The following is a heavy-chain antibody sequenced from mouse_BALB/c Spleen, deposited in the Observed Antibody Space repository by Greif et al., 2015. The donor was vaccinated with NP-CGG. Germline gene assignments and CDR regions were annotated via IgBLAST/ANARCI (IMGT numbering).Heavy chain of an antibody. D-gene: IGHD2-1*01. V-gene: IGHV1-9*01. CDR1: GYTFSSYW. CDR3: ARSLPGAMDY. Sequence: QVQLQQSGAELMKPGASVKISCKATGYTFSSYWIGWLKQRPGHGLEWIGEILPGSGSTNYSEKFKGKATFTADTSSNTADMQLSSLTSEDSAVYYCARSLPGAMDYWGQGTSVTVSS. CDR2: ILPGSGST. J-gene: IGHJ4*01.